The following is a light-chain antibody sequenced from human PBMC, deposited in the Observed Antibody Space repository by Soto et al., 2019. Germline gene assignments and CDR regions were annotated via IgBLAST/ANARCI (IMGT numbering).Light chain of an antibody. CDR3: CSYARTTHV. J-gene: IGLJ1*01. Sequence: QSALTQPPSVSGSPGQSVTISCTGTTSDIGGYKYVSWYQQLPGKAPKLMIFAVTKRPSGVPARFSGSNSGNTASLPISGLQAEDEAIYYCCSYARTTHVFGTGTKLTVL. CDR1: TSDIGGYKY. CDR2: AVT. V-gene: IGLV2-11*01.